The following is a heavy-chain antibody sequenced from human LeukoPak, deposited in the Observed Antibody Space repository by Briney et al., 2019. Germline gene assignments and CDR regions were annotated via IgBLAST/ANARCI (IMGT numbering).Heavy chain of an antibody. CDR1: GVSISSGGYY. CDR2: IFYSGSA. V-gene: IGHV4-31*03. J-gene: IGHJ4*02. CDR3: ARAGGVWLEFDY. Sequence: SETLSLTCTVSGVSISSGGYYWSWIHQHPGKGLEWIGYIFYSGSAYYNPSLKSRVTISVDTSKNQFSLKLSSVTAEDTAVYYCARAGGVWLEFDYWGQGTLVTVSS. D-gene: IGHD2-8*02.